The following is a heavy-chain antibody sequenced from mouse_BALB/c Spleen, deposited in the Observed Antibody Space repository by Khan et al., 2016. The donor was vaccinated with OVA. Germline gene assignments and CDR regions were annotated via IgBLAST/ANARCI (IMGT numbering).Heavy chain of an antibody. CDR3: AKNYASWFAY. J-gene: IGHJ3*01. Sequence: VQLKQSGPELVKPGGSVKMSCKASGYTFTDYVINWVKQRNGQGLEWIGEIYPGSGTTYYNEKFKGKATLSADKSSNTAYMQLSSLTSEDSAVYFCAKNYASWFAYWGQGTLVTVSA. V-gene: IGHV1-77*01. CDR1: GYTFTDYV. CDR2: IYPGSGTT.